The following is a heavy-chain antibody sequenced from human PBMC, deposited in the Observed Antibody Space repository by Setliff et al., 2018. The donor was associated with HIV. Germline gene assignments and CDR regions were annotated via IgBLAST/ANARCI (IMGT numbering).Heavy chain of an antibody. CDR1: GYTFTSHY. CDR2: INPSGGTT. J-gene: IGHJ3*02. Sequence: GASVKVSCKASGYTFTSHYMHWVRQAPGQGLEWMGIINPSGGTTTYAQKFQGRVTMTRDTSTSTVYMELSSLRSEDTAVYYCARDGKRDDAFDIWGQGTMVTVSS. V-gene: IGHV1-46*01. CDR3: ARDGKRDDAFDI.